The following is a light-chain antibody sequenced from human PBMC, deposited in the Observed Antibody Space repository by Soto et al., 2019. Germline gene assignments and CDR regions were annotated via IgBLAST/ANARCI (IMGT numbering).Light chain of an antibody. CDR2: GAS. Sequence: EIVMTQSPATLSVSPGERATHSCRASQSVSSTLAWYQQKPGQAPRLLIYGASSRATGIPDRFSGSGSGTDFTLTISRLEPEDFAVYYCQQYGSSPGTFGQGTKVDI. CDR1: QSVSST. J-gene: IGKJ1*01. CDR3: QQYGSSPGT. V-gene: IGKV3-20*01.